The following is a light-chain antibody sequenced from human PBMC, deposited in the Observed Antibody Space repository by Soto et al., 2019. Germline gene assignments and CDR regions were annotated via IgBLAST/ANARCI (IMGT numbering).Light chain of an antibody. CDR3: QQRSKFLWT. CDR1: QSVSNY. Sequence: EIVLTQSPATLSLSPGERATLSCRAGQSVSNYLAWYQQKPGQAPRLLMYDTSNRAPGIPARFSGSGSGTDFTLSINSLEPEDFAVYYCQQRSKFLWTFGQGTKVEI. CDR2: DTS. V-gene: IGKV3-11*01. J-gene: IGKJ1*01.